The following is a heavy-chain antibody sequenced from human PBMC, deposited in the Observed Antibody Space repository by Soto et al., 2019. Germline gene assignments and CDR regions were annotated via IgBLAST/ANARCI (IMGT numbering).Heavy chain of an antibody. CDR2: ISSSSSTI. Sequence: SLRLSCAASGFTFSSYSMNWVRQAPGKGLEWVSYISSSSSTIYYADSVKGRFTISRDNAKNSLYLQMNSLRAEDTAVYYCAREGGYYYYYMDVWGKGTTVTVSS. CDR3: AREGGYYYYYMDV. D-gene: IGHD3-16*01. V-gene: IGHV3-48*01. J-gene: IGHJ6*03. CDR1: GFTFSSYS.